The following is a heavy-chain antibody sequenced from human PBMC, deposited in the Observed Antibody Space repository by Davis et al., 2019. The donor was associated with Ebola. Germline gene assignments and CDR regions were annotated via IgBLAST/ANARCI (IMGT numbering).Heavy chain of an antibody. CDR3: ARGPYDLPDY. D-gene: IGHD3-3*01. Sequence: GESLKISCAASGFTFSTYSMNWVRQAPGKGLEWVSSTSSSSSYIYYADSVKGRFTISRDNAENSLYLQMNSLRAEDTAVYYCARGPYDLPDYWGQGTLVTVSS. J-gene: IGHJ4*02. CDR1: GFTFSTYS. V-gene: IGHV3-21*01. CDR2: TSSSSSYI.